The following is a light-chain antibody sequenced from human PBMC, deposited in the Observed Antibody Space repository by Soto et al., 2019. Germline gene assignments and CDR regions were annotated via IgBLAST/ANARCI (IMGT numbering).Light chain of an antibody. Sequence: DIQMTQSPSALYACVGDRVTVTCRASQSISSLLACYQQKPGTAPEIMISDDSSLESGGRSRFSGSGTGTEFTFTISILQPEDYATDYSQQLNSYPLTFGGGTKVDIK. CDR2: DDS. CDR3: QQLNSYPLT. CDR1: QSISSL. V-gene: IGKV1-5*01. J-gene: IGKJ4*01.